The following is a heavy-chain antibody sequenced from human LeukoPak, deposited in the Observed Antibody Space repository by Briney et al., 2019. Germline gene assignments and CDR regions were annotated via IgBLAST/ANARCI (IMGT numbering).Heavy chain of an antibody. CDR3: ASPGRYSGAHFDY. CDR1: GGSISSYY. D-gene: IGHD2-15*01. V-gene: IGHV4-59*01. Sequence: SETLSLTCTVSGGSISSYYWSWIRQPPGKGLEWIGYIYYSGSTNYNPSLKSRVTISVDTSKNQFSLKLSSVTAADTAVYYCASPGRYSGAHFDYWGQGTLVTVSS. CDR2: IYYSGST. J-gene: IGHJ4*02.